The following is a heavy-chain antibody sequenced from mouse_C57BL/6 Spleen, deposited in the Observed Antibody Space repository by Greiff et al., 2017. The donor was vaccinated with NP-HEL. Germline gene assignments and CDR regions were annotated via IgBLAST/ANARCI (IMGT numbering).Heavy chain of an antibody. Sequence: EVKLMESGGGLVQPGGSLSLSCAASGFTFTDYYMSWVRQPPGKALEWLGFIRNKANGYTTEYSASVKGRFTISRDNSQSILYLQMNALRAEDSATYYCARYIGDYPYYYAMDYWGQGTSVTVSS. D-gene: IGHD2-4*01. CDR1: GFTFTDYY. CDR3: ARYIGDYPYYYAMDY. CDR2: IRNKANGYTT. V-gene: IGHV7-3*01. J-gene: IGHJ4*01.